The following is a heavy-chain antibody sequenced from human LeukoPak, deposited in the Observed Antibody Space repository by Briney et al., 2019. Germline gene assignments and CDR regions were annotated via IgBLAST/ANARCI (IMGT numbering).Heavy chain of an antibody. V-gene: IGHV4-39*01. D-gene: IGHD3-10*01. CDR1: GGSISSSSYF. Sequence: SETLSLTCSVSGGSISSSSYFWGWIRQPPGKGLEWLASVHHSGSTYYNPSLKSRLTISVGTSKNQFSLKMSSVTAADTAVYFCARQLYVSGSYYAPMDVWGKGTTVTISS. CDR2: VHHSGST. CDR3: ARQLYVSGSYYAPMDV. J-gene: IGHJ6*03.